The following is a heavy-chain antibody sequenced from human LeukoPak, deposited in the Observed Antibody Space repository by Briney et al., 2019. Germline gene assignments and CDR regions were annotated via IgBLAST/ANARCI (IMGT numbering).Heavy chain of an antibody. CDR3: ARDYVHYDYVWGSYRLNY. V-gene: IGHV1-2*02. J-gene: IGHJ4*02. Sequence: ASVKVSCKASGYTFTGYYMHWVRQAPGQGLEWMGWINPNSGGTNYAQKFQGRVTMTRDTSISTAYMELSRLGSDDTAVYYCARDYVHYDYVWGSYRLNYWGQGTLVTVSS. CDR1: GYTFTGYY. CDR2: INPNSGGT. D-gene: IGHD3-16*02.